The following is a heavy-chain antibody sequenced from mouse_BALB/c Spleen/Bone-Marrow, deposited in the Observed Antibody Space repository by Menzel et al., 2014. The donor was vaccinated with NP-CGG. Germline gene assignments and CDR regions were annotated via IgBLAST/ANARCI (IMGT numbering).Heavy chain of an antibody. D-gene: IGHD2-13*01. V-gene: IGHV1-18*01. CDR2: INPYTGGT. J-gene: IGHJ4*01. CDR1: GYSFTGYT. CDR3: ARGLEYTMDY. Sequence: VQLQQSGPELVKPGASMKISCKASGYSFTGYTMNWVKQSHGKNLEWTGLINPYTGGTNYNQKFKGKATLTVDKSSSTAYMELLSLTSEDSAVYYCARGLEYTMDYWGQGTSVTVSS.